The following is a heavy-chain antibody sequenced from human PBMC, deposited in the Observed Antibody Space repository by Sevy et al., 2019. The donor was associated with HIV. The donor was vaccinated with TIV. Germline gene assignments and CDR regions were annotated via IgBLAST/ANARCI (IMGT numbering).Heavy chain of an antibody. D-gene: IGHD2-15*01. J-gene: IGHJ4*02. CDR1: GSTLSDYD. CDR3: ATARAGAAFFFEY. V-gene: IGHV3-13*01. Sequence: GGSLRLSCAASGSTLSDYDIHWVRQASGKGLEWVSGIGTAGNTYYPDSVKGRFTISRENVENSVHLQMNTLRAGDTAVYYCATARAGAAFFFEYWSQGTLVTVSS. CDR2: IGTAGNT.